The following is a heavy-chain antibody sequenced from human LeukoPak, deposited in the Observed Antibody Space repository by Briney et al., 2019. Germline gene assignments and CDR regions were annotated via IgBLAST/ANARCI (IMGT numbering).Heavy chain of an antibody. CDR3: AKNAFVRDTVTTFAGN. Sequence: GGSLRLSCAASGFTFSTYGMHWVRQAPGKGLEWVAFIQHDGSNKYYADSVKGRFTISRDNSKNTLYLQMNSLRAEDTAVYYCAKNAFVRDTVTTFAGNWGQGTLVTVSS. CDR1: GFTFSTYG. J-gene: IGHJ4*02. CDR2: IQHDGSNK. V-gene: IGHV3-30*02. D-gene: IGHD4-11*01.